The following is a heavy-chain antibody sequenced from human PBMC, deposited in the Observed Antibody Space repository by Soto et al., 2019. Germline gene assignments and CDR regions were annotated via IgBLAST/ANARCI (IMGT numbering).Heavy chain of an antibody. Sequence: QVPLVQSGAEVKKPGASMRVSCKTSGYTFINFGISWVRQAPGQGLEWMGWISAYNGNMNHAQRFQDRLTMSTDTTTATAYLELRSFRSDDTAMYYCAIDSVSGQDVWSAYSGGSFDHWCQGTLATVSS. D-gene: IGHD3-3*01. CDR1: GYTFINFG. J-gene: IGHJ4*02. CDR3: AIDSVSGQDVWSAYSGGSFDH. CDR2: ISAYNGNM. V-gene: IGHV1-18*01.